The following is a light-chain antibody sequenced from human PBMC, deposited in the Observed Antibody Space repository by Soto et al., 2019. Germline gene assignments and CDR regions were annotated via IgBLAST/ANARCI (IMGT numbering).Light chain of an antibody. Sequence: DIVMTQSPLSLPVTPGEPASISCRSSQSLLHSNGYNYLDWYLQKSGQSPQLLIYLGSNRAPGVPDRFSGSGSGTDFTLKISRVEAEDVGVYYCMQTLQSITFGQGTRLEMK. CDR3: MQTLQSIT. J-gene: IGKJ5*01. CDR2: LGS. V-gene: IGKV2-28*01. CDR1: QSLLHSNGYNY.